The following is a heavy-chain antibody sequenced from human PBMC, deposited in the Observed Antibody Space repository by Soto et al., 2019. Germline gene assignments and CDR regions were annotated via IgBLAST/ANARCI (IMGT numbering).Heavy chain of an antibody. CDR2: IYHSVGA. J-gene: IGHJ5*02. CDR3: ARDHTGCSSPTCYDNQPSYRWFDP. Sequence: SETLSLTGAVSRYSISSGYYWGWIRQPPGRGLEWIGSIYHSVGAYYNPSLKSRVSISVDTSKNHFSLNLSSVTAADTAFYYCARDHTGCSSPTCYDNQPSYRWFDPWGQGTLVTFCS. V-gene: IGHV4-38-2*02. CDR1: RYSISSGYY. D-gene: IGHD2-2*01.